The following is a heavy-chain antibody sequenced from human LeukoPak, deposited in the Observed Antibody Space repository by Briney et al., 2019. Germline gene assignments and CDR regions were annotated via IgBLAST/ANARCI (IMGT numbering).Heavy chain of an antibody. Sequence: GESLKISCKGSGYTFTTYWIDWVRQMPGKGLEWMGSIYPGDSDTRYSPTFQGQVTMSVDKSIDTAYLQWSSLKASDTATYYCARRGQYTSSWYRCHYFDYWGQGALVTVSS. CDR2: IYPGDSDT. CDR1: GYTFTTYW. J-gene: IGHJ4*02. CDR3: ARRGQYTSSWYRCHYFDY. V-gene: IGHV5-51*01. D-gene: IGHD6-13*01.